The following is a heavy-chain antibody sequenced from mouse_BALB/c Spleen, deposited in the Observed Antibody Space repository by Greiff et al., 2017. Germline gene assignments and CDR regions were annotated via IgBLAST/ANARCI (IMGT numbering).Heavy chain of an antibody. J-gene: IGHJ1*01. Sequence: VQRVESGPGLVAPSQSLSITCTVSGFSLTSYGVHWVRQPPGKGLEWLGVIWAGGSTNYNSALMSRLSISKDNSKSQVFLKMNSLQTDDTAMYYCAREDLLRYSWYFDVWGAGTTVTVSS. V-gene: IGHV2-9*02. CDR2: IWAGGST. D-gene: IGHD1-1*01. CDR3: AREDLLRYSWYFDV. CDR1: GFSLTSYG.